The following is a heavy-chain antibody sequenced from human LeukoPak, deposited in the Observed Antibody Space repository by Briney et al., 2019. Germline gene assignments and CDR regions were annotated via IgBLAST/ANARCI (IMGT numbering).Heavy chain of an antibody. D-gene: IGHD6-19*01. V-gene: IGHV3-43*01. CDR3: VKDLSFESSGHVFEY. CDR2: ISWDGTT. Sequence: GGSLRLSCAASGFTFEDYTMHWVRQAPGKTLEWVSLISWDGTTYYTDSVKGRFTMSRDNSKNSLYLQMDILRSEDTAFYYCVKDLSFESSGHVFEYWGQGTLVTVSS. J-gene: IGHJ4*02. CDR1: GFTFEDYT.